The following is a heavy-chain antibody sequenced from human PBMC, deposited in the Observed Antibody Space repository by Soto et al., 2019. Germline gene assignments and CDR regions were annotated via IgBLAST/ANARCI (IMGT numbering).Heavy chain of an antibody. CDR1: GYTLTRYG. Sequence: QVQLMQSGPEVRKPGASVKVSCKASGYTLTRYGLTWVRQAPGHGLEWMGWISSHSANTNYAQNLQGRVTISIDTSTTTAYMELRSLRSDGTAIYYCACGREGVSGSYFDYWGQGTLVTVSS. D-gene: IGHD3-10*01. CDR2: ISSHSANT. V-gene: IGHV1-18*01. J-gene: IGHJ4*02. CDR3: ACGREGVSGSYFDY.